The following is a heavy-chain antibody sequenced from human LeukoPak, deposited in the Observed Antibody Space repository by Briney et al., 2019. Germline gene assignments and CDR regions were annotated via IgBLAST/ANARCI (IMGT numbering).Heavy chain of an antibody. CDR1: GFTFSNYW. J-gene: IGHJ4*02. D-gene: IGHD1-7*01. CDR2: IKEDGSEK. V-gene: IGHV3-7*01. Sequence: GGSLRLSCEASGFTFSNYWMSWVRQAPGKGLEWVANIKEDGSEKYHVDSVMGRFTISRDNAKNSLYLQMNSLRVEDAAVYYCARDKELGSQRGSSFDYWGQGTLLTVSS. CDR3: ARDKELGSQRGSSFDY.